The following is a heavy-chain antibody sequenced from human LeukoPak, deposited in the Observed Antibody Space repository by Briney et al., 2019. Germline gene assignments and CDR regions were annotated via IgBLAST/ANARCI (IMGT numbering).Heavy chain of an antibody. D-gene: IGHD2-21*01. V-gene: IGHV4-59*01. J-gene: IGHJ4*02. CDR1: GGSISGYY. CDR3: ARWHSHGRYFDY. CDR2: TSDSGGHT. Sequence: SETLSLTCTVSGGSISGYYWNWIRQPPGQGLEWIGYTSDSGGHTDYKPSLKSRVAISVDTSKNQFSLRLTFATAADTAVYYCARWHSHGRYFDYWGQGALVTVSS.